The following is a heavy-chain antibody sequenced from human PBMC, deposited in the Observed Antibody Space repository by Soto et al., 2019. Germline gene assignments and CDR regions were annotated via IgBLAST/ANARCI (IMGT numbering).Heavy chain of an antibody. J-gene: IGHJ6*02. V-gene: IGHV4-59*01. CDR1: GGSISSYY. Sequence: ETLSLTCTVSGGSISSYYWSWIRQPPGKGLEWIGYIYYSGSTNYNPSLKSRVTISVDTSKNQFSLKLSSVTAADTAVYYCARMVAATRSSRYYGMDVWGQGXTVTVYS. D-gene: IGHD2-15*01. CDR3: ARMVAATRSSRYYGMDV. CDR2: IYYSGST.